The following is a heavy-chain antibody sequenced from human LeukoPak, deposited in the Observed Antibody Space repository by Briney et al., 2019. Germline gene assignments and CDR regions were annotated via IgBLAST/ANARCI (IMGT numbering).Heavy chain of an antibody. CDR1: GGTFSSYA. D-gene: IGHD3-22*01. Sequence: ASVKVSCKASGGTFSSYAISWVRQAPGQGLEWMGWINPNSGGTNYAQKFQGRVTMTRDTSISTAYMELSRLRSDDTAVYYCARDRSYYDSSGYYPYWGQGTLVTVSS. CDR3: ARDRSYYDSSGYYPY. V-gene: IGHV1-2*02. CDR2: INPNSGGT. J-gene: IGHJ4*02.